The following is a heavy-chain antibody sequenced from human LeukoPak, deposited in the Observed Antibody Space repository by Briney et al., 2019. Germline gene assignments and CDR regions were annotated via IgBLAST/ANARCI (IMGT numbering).Heavy chain of an antibody. J-gene: IGHJ4*02. D-gene: IGHD4-23*01. CDR2: IRYDGSNK. CDR3: AKDPINYGGKRGYFDY. CDR1: GFTFSSYG. Sequence: GGSLRLSCAASGFTFSSYGMHWVRQAPGKGLEWVAFIRYDGSNKYCADSVKGRFTISRDNSKNTLYLQMNSLRAEDTAVYYCAKDPINYGGKRGYFDYWGQGTLVTVSS. V-gene: IGHV3-30*02.